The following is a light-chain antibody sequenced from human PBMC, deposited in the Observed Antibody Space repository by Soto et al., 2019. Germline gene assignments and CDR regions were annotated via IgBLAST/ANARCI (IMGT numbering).Light chain of an antibody. Sequence: EIVMTQSPATLSVSPGERATLSCRASQSVSSNLAWYQQKPGQAPRLLIYGASTRATGIPARFSGSGSGTEFTLTISGLQSEDFAVYYCQQYNNSPPVTFGGGTKVEIK. CDR2: GAS. V-gene: IGKV3-15*01. CDR3: QQYNNSPPVT. CDR1: QSVSSN. J-gene: IGKJ4*01.